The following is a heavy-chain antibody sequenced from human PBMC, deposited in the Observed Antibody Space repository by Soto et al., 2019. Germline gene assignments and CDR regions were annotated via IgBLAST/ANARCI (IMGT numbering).Heavy chain of an antibody. V-gene: IGHV2-26*01. J-gene: IGHJ5*02. Sequence: QVTLKESGPVLVKPTETLTLRCTVSGLSITDSEMGVSWIRQPPGQPLEWLAHIDSSGEKSYRTFLKSRLAISKDTSKSQIVLTMTNMYPADTATYYCARIHLAVAVSPWFDPWGQGIPVTVSS. CDR2: IDSSGEK. D-gene: IGHD6-19*01. CDR3: ARIHLAVAVSPWFDP. CDR1: GLSITDSEMG.